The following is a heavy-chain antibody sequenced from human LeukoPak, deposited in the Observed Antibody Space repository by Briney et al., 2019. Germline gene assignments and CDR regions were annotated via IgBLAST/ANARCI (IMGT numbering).Heavy chain of an antibody. CDR2: IYYSGST. CDR3: ARAAGWGYDSQYYFNY. V-gene: IGHV4-59*01. J-gene: IGHJ4*02. CDR1: GGSISSYY. Sequence: PSETLSLTCTVSGGSISSYYWSWIRQPPGKGLEWIGYIYYSGSTVYNPSLKSRVTISVDTSKNQFSLKLSSVTAADTAVYYCARAAGWGYDSQYYFNYWGRGTLVTVSS. D-gene: IGHD3-3*01.